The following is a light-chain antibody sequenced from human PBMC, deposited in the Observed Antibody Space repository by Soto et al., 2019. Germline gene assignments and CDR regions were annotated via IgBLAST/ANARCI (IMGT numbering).Light chain of an antibody. CDR3: QQRGTTWT. Sequence: EIVLTQSPATLSLSPGERATLSCRASQSVSSYLAWYQQKPGQAPRLLIYDASNRATGIPARFSGSGSGTDFTLTISSLEPEDFAVYYCQQRGTTWTFGQGTKVETK. V-gene: IGKV3-11*01. CDR1: QSVSSY. CDR2: DAS. J-gene: IGKJ1*01.